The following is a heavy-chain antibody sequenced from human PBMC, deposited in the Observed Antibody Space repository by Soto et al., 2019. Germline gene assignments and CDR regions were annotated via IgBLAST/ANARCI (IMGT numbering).Heavy chain of an antibody. CDR3: ARDLGIAVAPRGAFDI. Sequence: WIWIRQHPGKGLEWIGHIYYSGTTYYNPSLKSRVTISLDTSKNQFSLNLNSVTAADTAVYYCARDLGIAVAPRGAFDIWGQGTMVTVSS. CDR2: IYYSGTT. J-gene: IGHJ3*02. V-gene: IGHV4-31*02. D-gene: IGHD6-19*01.